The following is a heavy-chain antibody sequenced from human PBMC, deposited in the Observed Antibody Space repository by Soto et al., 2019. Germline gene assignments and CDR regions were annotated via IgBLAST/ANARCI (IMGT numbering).Heavy chain of an antibody. CDR3: GTDAVAYNGEWDWFDS. Sequence: DVQLLESGGGLVQPAGSLRLSCAASGVIFSNYAMTWVRQAPGKGLESFSAIGGTGGDTYYSNSVKGRFTISRDNSKNTLYLQMNSLVADDTAVYYCGTDAVAYNGEWDWFDSWGQGTLVTVSS. CDR2: IGGTGGDT. D-gene: IGHD6-19*01. V-gene: IGHV3-23*01. J-gene: IGHJ5*01. CDR1: GVIFSNYA.